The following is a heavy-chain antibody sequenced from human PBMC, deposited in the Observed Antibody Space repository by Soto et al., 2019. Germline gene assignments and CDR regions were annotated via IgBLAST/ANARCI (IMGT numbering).Heavy chain of an antibody. Sequence: QVQLVQSGAEVKKPGASVRVSCKTSGYTFINYDINWVRQAPGQGLEWMGWMNPDSGNTVYAENFQGRVTMTGNSSISTAYMDLGSLRSLDTAVYYCARGRKSFYFDSWGQGTLVTVS. CDR2: MNPDSGNT. CDR3: ARGRKSFYFDS. J-gene: IGHJ4*02. V-gene: IGHV1-8*01. CDR1: GYTFINYD.